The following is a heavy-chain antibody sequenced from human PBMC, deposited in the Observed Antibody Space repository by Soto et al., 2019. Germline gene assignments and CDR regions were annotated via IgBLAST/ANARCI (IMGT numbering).Heavy chain of an antibody. D-gene: IGHD3-22*01. CDR1: GGTFSSYA. Sequence: ASVKVSCKASGGTFSSYAISWVRQAPGQGLEWMGGIIPIFGTANYAQKFQGRVTITADESTSTAYMELSSLRSEDTAVYYCARDRIDTMIVVVIKRYYGMDVWGQGTTVTVSS. J-gene: IGHJ6*02. V-gene: IGHV1-69*13. CDR3: ARDRIDTMIVVVIKRYYGMDV. CDR2: IIPIFGTA.